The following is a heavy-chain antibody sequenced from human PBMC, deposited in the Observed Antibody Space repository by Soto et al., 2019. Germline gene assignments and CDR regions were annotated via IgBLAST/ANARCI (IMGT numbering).Heavy chain of an antibody. J-gene: IGHJ4*01. V-gene: IGHV4-39*01. CDR2: MFYSGNT. CDR1: GGSMSSGTYY. Sequence: SETLSLNCTVSGGSMSSGTYYWGWIRQPPGKGLEWIGSMFYSGNTYYNPSLKSRVTVSIDASNSQFSLKLRSVTAADTAVYYCARHDGFSSGWIFDYLGHGTLVTVSS. D-gene: IGHD6-19*01. CDR3: ARHDGFSSGWIFDY.